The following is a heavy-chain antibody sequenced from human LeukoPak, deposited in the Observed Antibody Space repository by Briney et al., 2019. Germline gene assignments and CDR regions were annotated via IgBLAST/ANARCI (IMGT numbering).Heavy chain of an antibody. J-gene: IGHJ1*01. V-gene: IGHV3-48*04. Sequence: GGSLRLSCAASGFTFSSYNMNWVRQAPGKGLEWVSYISSSSSTIYYADSVKGRFTISRDNAKNSLYLQMNSLRAEDTAVYYCAKGVPAAILSYFQHWGQGTLVTVSS. CDR2: ISSSSSTI. CDR3: AKGVPAAILSYFQH. CDR1: GFTFSSYN. D-gene: IGHD2-2*02.